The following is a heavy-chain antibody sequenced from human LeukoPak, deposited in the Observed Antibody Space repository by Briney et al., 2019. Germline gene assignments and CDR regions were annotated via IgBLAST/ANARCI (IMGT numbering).Heavy chain of an antibody. CDR3: ARGSFSGSYCDY. J-gene: IGHJ4*02. CDR1: GFTFDDYG. CDR2: INWNGGST. Sequence: SGGSLRLSCAASGFTFDDYGMSWVRHAPGKGLEWVSGINWNGGSTGYADSVKGRFTISRDNAKNSLYLQMNSLRAEDTALYYCARGSFSGSYCDYWGQGTLVTVSS. D-gene: IGHD1-26*01. V-gene: IGHV3-20*04.